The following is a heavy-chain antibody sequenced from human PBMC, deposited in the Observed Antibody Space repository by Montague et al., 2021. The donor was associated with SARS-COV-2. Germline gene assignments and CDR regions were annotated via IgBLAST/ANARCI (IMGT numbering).Heavy chain of an antibody. CDR3: ARDPRGDGDYFYDY. V-gene: IGHV3-48*02. CDR2: ISSSGTIT. Sequence: SLRLSCAASGFTFTNYAMNWVRQAPGKGLEWVSFISSSGTITYYADSVRGRFTISRDNAKNSLSLHMNSLGDEDTAVYYCARDPRGDGDYFYDYWGRGTLVTVSS. CDR1: GFTFTNYA. D-gene: IGHD4-17*01. J-gene: IGHJ4*02.